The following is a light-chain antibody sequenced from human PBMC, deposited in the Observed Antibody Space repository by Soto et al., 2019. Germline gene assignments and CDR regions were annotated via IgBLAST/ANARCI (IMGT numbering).Light chain of an antibody. Sequence: LSQSPCAVSLSPGERATFSCRASQSVSSNYLAWYQQKPGQAPRLLIYGAFKRATGIPDRFSGSGSGTDFTLTISRMEPEDFAVYCCQHYGSSPRPFGQGTKAAIK. CDR3: QHYGSSPRP. J-gene: IGKJ1*01. V-gene: IGKV3-20*01. CDR1: QSVSSNY. CDR2: GAF.